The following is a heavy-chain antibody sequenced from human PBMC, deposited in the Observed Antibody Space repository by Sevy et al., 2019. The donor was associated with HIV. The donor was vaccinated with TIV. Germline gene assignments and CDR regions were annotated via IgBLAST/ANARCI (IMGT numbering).Heavy chain of an antibody. CDR2: IWYDGINK. V-gene: IGHV3-33*01. J-gene: IGHJ4*02. Sequence: GGSLRLSCAASGFTFSDYGIHWVRQAPGKGPEWLAVIWYDGINKYYVDSVKGRFTISRDNSKNTVYLQMNSLRAEDTAVYYCARDKLLPVMVTMVRGALSYYFDYWGQGTLVTVSS. CDR3: ARDKLLPVMVTMVRGALSYYFDY. CDR1: GFTFSDYG. D-gene: IGHD3-10*01.